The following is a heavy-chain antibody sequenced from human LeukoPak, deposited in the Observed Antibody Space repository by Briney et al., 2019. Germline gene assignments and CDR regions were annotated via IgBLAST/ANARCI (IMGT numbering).Heavy chain of an antibody. Sequence: SETLSLTCTVSGGSITTYYWSWIRQPAGKGLEWIGRIYTSGSTNYNPSLKSRVTMSVDTSKNQFSLKLSSVTAADTAVYYCARERGIDYYDSSGYAFDIWGQGTMVTVSS. CDR2: IYTSGST. D-gene: IGHD3-22*01. V-gene: IGHV4-4*07. CDR1: GGSITTYY. CDR3: ARERGIDYYDSSGYAFDI. J-gene: IGHJ3*02.